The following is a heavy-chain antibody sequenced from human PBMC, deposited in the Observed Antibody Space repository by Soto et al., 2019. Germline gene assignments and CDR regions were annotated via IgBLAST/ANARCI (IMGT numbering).Heavy chain of an antibody. J-gene: IGHJ5*02. CDR2: IYYSGST. CDR1: GGSISSYD. D-gene: IGHD4-4*01. V-gene: IGHV4-59*01. Sequence: SETLSLTCTVSGGSISSYDWSWIRQPPGKGLEWIGYIYYSGSTNYNPSLKSRVTISVDTSKNQFSLKLSSVTAADTAVYYCARNLESLLQYWFDPWGQGTLVTVSS. CDR3: ARNLESLLQYWFDP.